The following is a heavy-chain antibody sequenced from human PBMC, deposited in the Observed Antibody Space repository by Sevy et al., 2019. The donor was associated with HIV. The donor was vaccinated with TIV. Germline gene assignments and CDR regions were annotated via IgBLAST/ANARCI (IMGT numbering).Heavy chain of an antibody. D-gene: IGHD3-22*01. V-gene: IGHV3-11*01. CDR1: GFTFSDYY. J-gene: IGHJ4*02. CDR2: ISSSGSTI. CDR3: ARETSYDSSGYYQTIYFDY. Sequence: GGYLRLSCAASGFTFSDYYMSWIRQAPGKGLEWVSYISSSGSTIYYADSVKGRFTISRDNAKNSLYLQMNSLRAEDTAVYYCARETSYDSSGYYQTIYFDYWGQGTLVTVSS.